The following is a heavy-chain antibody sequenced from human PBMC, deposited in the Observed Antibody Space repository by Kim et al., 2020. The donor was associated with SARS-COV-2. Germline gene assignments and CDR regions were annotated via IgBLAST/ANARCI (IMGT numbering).Heavy chain of an antibody. Sequence: GGSLRLSCAASGFTFSNYYMHWVRQAPGKGLEFVAAIGPNGDATYYANSVKGRFTISRDNSKNALWLQAGSLGPEDMAIYYCVRGYNFAYDFWGQGNLVTVSA. CDR3: VRGYNFAYDF. CDR1: GFTFSNYY. V-gene: IGHV3-64*01. J-gene: IGHJ4*01. CDR2: IGPNGDAT. D-gene: IGHD5-12*01.